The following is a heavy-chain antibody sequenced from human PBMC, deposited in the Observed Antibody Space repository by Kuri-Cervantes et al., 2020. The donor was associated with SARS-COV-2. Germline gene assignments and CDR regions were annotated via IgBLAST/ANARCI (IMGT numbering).Heavy chain of an antibody. CDR2: VYYSGIT. D-gene: IGHD2-21*01. J-gene: IGHJ3*01. CDR3: ARASTSVYGVLIALFSSNAFDV. Sequence: SETLSLTCTVSGGSISSQSYYWGWIRQPPGKGLEWIGSVYYSGITYYNPSLKSRVTISVDKSKNQFSLKVTSMAAADTAVYYCARASTSVYGVLIALFSSNAFDVWGQGTMVTVSS. CDR1: GGSISSQSYY. V-gene: IGHV4-39*07.